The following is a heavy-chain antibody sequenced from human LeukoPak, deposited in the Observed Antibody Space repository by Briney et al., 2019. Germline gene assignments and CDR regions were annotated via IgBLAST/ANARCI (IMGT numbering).Heavy chain of an antibody. V-gene: IGHV3-33*06. D-gene: IGHD6-19*01. Sequence: GGSLRLSCAASGFTFSSYGMHWVRQAPGKGLEWVAVIWYDGSNKYYADSVKGRFTISRDNSKNTVYLQMNSLRAEDTAVYYCAKDGIAVAGSSAWYWGRGTQVTVSS. CDR2: IWYDGSNK. J-gene: IGHJ4*02. CDR1: GFTFSSYG. CDR3: AKDGIAVAGSSAWY.